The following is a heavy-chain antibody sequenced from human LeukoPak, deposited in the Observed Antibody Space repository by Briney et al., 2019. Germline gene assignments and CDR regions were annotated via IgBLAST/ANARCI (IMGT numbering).Heavy chain of an antibody. J-gene: IGHJ4*02. V-gene: IGHV3-30-3*01. D-gene: IGHD5-18*01. Sequence: GGSLRLSCAASGFTFSSYAMHWVRQAPGKGLEWVAVISYDGSNKYYADSVKGRFTISRDNAENSLYLQMNSLRVEDTAFYYCARDLAYSRLDYWGQGMLVTVSS. CDR3: ARDLAYSRLDY. CDR2: ISYDGSNK. CDR1: GFTFSSYA.